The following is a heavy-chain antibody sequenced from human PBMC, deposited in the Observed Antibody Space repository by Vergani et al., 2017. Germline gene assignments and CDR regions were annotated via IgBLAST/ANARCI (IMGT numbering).Heavy chain of an antibody. CDR3: ARVNTETNGHLYYYYYMDV. J-gene: IGHJ6*03. CDR2: IDHTGRP. V-gene: IGHV4-34*01. CDR1: GGSFTSYH. D-gene: IGHD4-11*01. Sequence: QVQLQQWGGGLLKPSETLSLTCVVNGGSFTSYHWTWIRQSQGEGLEWVGDIDHTGRPDYNPSLKNRLTMSVDKSRNQFSLTLNSVTATDTAIYFCARVNTETNGHLYYYYYMDVWGQGTAVTVS.